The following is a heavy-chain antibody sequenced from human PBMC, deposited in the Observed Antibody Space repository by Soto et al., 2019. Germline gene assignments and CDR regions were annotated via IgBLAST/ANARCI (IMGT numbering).Heavy chain of an antibody. CDR1: GFTFSDYY. J-gene: IGHJ4*02. Sequence: QVQLVESGGGLVKPGGSLRLSCAASGFTFSDYYMSWIRQAPGKGLEWVSYISSSSSYTNYADSVKGRFTISRDNAKNSLYLQMNSLRAEDTAVYYCARDRGGYDFWSGYMRGYYFDYWGQGTLVTVSS. CDR2: ISSSSSYT. D-gene: IGHD3-3*01. V-gene: IGHV3-11*06. CDR3: ARDRGGYDFWSGYMRGYYFDY.